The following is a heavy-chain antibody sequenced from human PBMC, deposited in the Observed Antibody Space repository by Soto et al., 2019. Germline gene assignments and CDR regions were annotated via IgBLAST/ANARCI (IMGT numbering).Heavy chain of an antibody. Sequence: SVKVSCKASGFTFSSSAVQWVRQARGQGLEWIGWIVLGNGNTNYAQKFQERVTITRDMSTSTAYMEVRSLTFEDTAVYYCATRIGNIGWYWLDTWGQGTLVTV. V-gene: IGHV1-58*01. J-gene: IGHJ5*02. CDR2: IVLGNGNT. D-gene: IGHD6-19*01. CDR1: GFTFSSSA. CDR3: ATRIGNIGWYWLDT.